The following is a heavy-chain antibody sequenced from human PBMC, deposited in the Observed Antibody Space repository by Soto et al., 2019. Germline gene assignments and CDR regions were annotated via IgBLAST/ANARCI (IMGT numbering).Heavy chain of an antibody. Sequence: PSETLSLTCAVYGGSFSGYYWSWIRQPPGKGLEWIGEINHSGSTNYNPSLKSRVTISVDTSKNQFSLKLSSVTAADTAVYYCARADCSSTSCYRVRYYYYGMDGWGQGTTVTVSS. CDR2: INHSGST. D-gene: IGHD2-2*01. V-gene: IGHV4-34*01. J-gene: IGHJ6*02. CDR3: ARADCSSTSCYRVRYYYYGMDG. CDR1: GGSFSGYY.